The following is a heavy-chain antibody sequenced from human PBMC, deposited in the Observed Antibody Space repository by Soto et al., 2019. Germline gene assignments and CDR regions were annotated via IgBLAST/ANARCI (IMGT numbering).Heavy chain of an antibody. CDR3: ARGGPLDAFDI. D-gene: IGHD2-15*01. CDR1: GYTFTSYG. J-gene: IGHJ3*02. V-gene: IGHV1-69*13. CDR2: IIAIIGNA. Sequence: GASVKVSSKASGYTFTSYGISWVRQANGQGLEWMGGIIAIIGNANYAQKLQGRVTITADESTSTAYMELSSLRSEDTAVYYCARGGPLDAFDIWGQGTMVTVSS.